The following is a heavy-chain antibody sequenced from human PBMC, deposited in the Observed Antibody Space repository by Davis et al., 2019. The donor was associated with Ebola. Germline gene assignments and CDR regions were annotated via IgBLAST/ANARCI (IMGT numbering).Heavy chain of an antibody. CDR2: ISYDENNK. CDR3: AREGVALDS. CDR1: GFSFSGYP. V-gene: IGHV3-30-3*01. D-gene: IGHD2-15*01. Sequence: PSETLSLTCAASGFSFSGYPLHWVRQAPGKGLEWVAVISYDENNKYYADSVKGRFTISRDNSKNTFYLQMNTLRAEDTAVYYCAREGVALDSWGQGTLVTVSS. J-gene: IGHJ4*02.